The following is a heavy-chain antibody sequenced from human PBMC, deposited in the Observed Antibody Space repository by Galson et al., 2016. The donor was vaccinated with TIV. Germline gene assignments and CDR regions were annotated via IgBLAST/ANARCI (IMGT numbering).Heavy chain of an antibody. CDR1: EINFSRFW. CDR2: ITDDGSDT. J-gene: IGHJ6*02. Sequence: LRLSCAASEINFSRFWMHWVRQVPGKGLMWVSRITDDGSDTVYADSVRGRFTISRDNAMDTLYLQMDSLRAEDTGVYYCARERRYYGVDVWGQGTTVTVS. D-gene: IGHD2-15*01. V-gene: IGHV3-74*01. CDR3: ARERRYYGVDV.